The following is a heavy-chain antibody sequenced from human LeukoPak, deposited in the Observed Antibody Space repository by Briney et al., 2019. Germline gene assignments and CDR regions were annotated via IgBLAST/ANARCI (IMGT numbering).Heavy chain of an antibody. CDR1: GFTFSSYS. Sequence: PGGSLRLSCAASGFTFSSYSMNWVRQAPGKGLEWVAVIWYDGSNKYYADSVKGRFTISRDNSKNTLYLQMNSLRAEDTAVYYCARESGDGYFDYWGQGTLVTVSS. CDR2: IWYDGSNK. J-gene: IGHJ4*02. D-gene: IGHD3-10*01. V-gene: IGHV3-33*08. CDR3: ARESGDGYFDY.